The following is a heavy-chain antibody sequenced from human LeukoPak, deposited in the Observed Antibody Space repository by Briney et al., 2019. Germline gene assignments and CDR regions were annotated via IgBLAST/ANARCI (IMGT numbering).Heavy chain of an antibody. V-gene: IGHV3-23*01. D-gene: IGHD2-15*01. Sequence: QPGGSLRLSCAASGFSFSNNAMSCVRQAPGNGLDWVSAIGNSGGGTYYADSLQGRFTISRDNSKNTLYLQMNSLRAEDTAVYYCVKRYCSGDTCYSAFDYWGHGTLITVSS. CDR1: GFSFSNNA. CDR3: VKRYCSGDTCYSAFDY. J-gene: IGHJ4*01. CDR2: IGNSGGGT.